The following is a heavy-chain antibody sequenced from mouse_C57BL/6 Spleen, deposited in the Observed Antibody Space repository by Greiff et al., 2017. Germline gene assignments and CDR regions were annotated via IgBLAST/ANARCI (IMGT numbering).Heavy chain of an antibody. V-gene: IGHV1-15*01. Sequence: QVQLQQSGAELVRPGASVTLSCKASGYTFTDYEMHWVKQTPVHGLEWIGAIDPETGGTAYNQKFKGKAILTADKSSSQAYMELRSLTSEDSAVYYCTHYYGSSYWFAYWGQGTLVTVSA. CDR3: THYYGSSYWFAY. D-gene: IGHD1-1*01. J-gene: IGHJ3*01. CDR2: IDPETGGT. CDR1: GYTFTDYE.